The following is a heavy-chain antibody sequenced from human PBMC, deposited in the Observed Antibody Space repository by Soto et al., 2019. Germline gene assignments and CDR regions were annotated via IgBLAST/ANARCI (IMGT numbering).Heavy chain of an antibody. J-gene: IGHJ4*02. CDR1: GYTFTSYG. D-gene: IGHD5-18*01. V-gene: IGHV1-18*04. CDR2: ISAYNGNT. CDR3: ARDIRYSYGSGGWYFDY. Sequence: ASVKVSCKTSGYTFTSYGISWVRQAPGQGLEWMGWISAYNGNTNYAQKLQGRVTMTTGTSTSTAYMELRSLRSDDTAVYYCARDIRYSYGSGGWYFDYWGTGTLVTV.